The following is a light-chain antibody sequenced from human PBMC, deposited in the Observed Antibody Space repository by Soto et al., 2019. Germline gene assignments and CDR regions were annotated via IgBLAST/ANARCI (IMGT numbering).Light chain of an antibody. CDR2: EVN. Sequence: QSVLTQPASVSGSPGQSITISCTGTSSDVGGYNYVSWFQQHPGKAPKLMIFEVNNRPSGVPDRLSGSKSGNTASLTISGLQPEDEADYYCSSFTRSSTRVFGSGTKVTVL. CDR3: SSFTRSSTRV. CDR1: SSDVGGYNY. J-gene: IGLJ1*01. V-gene: IGLV2-14*01.